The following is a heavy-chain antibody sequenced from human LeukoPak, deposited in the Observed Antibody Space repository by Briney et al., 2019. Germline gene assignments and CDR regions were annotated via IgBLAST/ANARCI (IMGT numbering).Heavy chain of an antibody. D-gene: IGHD2-15*01. V-gene: IGHV3-30*03. CDR3: ARYCSGGTCKLGYYYYGMDV. CDR1: GFTFSTFG. Sequence: GGSLRLSCAGSGFTFSTFGFHWVRQAPGKGLEWVAVTSFDGTNKYYADSVKGRFSISRDNSKNTLYLQMNSLRAKDTAVYYCARYCSGGTCKLGYYYYGMDVWGQGTTVTVSS. CDR2: TSFDGTNK. J-gene: IGHJ6*02.